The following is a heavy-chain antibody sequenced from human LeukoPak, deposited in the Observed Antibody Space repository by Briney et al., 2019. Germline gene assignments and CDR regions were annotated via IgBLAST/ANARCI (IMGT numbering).Heavy chain of an antibody. D-gene: IGHD3-22*01. J-gene: IGHJ4*02. CDR1: GDSITTSSYY. CDR2: IYYSGST. V-gene: IGHV4-39*01. Sequence: SETLSLTCTVSGDSITTSSYYWGWIRQPPGKGLEWIGNIYYSGSTYYNPSLKSRVTISVDTSKNQSSLWLSSVTAADTAVYYCARLETYDSTLDYWGQGTLVTVSS. CDR3: ARLETYDSTLDY.